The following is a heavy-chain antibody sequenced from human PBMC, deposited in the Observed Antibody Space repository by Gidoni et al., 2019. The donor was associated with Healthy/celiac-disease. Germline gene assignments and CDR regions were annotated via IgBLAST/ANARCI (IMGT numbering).Heavy chain of an antibody. CDR1: GGTFSSYA. J-gene: IGHJ4*02. Sequence: QVQLVQSGAEVKKPGSSVTVSCKASGGTFSSYAISWVRQAPGQGLEWMGGIIPIFGTANYAQKFQGRVTITADESTSTAYMELSSLRSEDTAVYYCARGGACSGGSCYYYFDYWGQGTLVTVSS. V-gene: IGHV1-69*01. CDR3: ARGGACSGGSCYYYFDY. D-gene: IGHD2-15*01. CDR2: IIPIFGTA.